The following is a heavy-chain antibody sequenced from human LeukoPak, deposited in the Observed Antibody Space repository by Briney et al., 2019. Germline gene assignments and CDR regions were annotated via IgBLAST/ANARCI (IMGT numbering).Heavy chain of an antibody. CDR1: GYTFTNYW. V-gene: IGHV5-51*01. J-gene: IGHJ3*02. Sequence: GESLKISCKGSGYTFTNYWIGWVRQMPGKGPEWMGLIYPSDSDTRYSPSFQGQVTISADKSITTAYLQWGSLKASDTAMYYCARRHIAAALGAFDIWGQGTMVTVSS. CDR2: IYPSDSDT. D-gene: IGHD6-13*01. CDR3: ARRHIAAALGAFDI.